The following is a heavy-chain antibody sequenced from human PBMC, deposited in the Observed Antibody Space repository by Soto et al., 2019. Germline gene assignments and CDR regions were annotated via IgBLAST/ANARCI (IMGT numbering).Heavy chain of an antibody. CDR2: ISAYNGNT. D-gene: IGHD2-15*01. CDR3: AVLDDSRGWFDP. Sequence: QVQLVQSGAEVKKPGASVKVSCKASGYTFTSYGISWVRQAPGQGLEWMGWISAYNGNTNYAQKLQGRGTMTTDTSTGTVYVELRSLRSDDTAVYYGAVLDDSRGWFDPWGQGTLVTVSS. J-gene: IGHJ5*02. CDR1: GYTFTSYG. V-gene: IGHV1-18*01.